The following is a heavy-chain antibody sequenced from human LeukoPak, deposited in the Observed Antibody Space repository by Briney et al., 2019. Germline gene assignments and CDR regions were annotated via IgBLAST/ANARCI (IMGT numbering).Heavy chain of an antibody. CDR2: IIPIFGTA. D-gene: IGHD3-22*01. Sequence: ASVKVSCKASGGPFTSYAISWVRQAPGQGLEWMGGIIPIFGTANYAQKFQGRVTITADENTSTAYMELSSLRSEDTAVYYCARGVDSSGYWYNWFDPWGQGTLVTVSS. V-gene: IGHV1-69*13. CDR3: ARGVDSSGYWYNWFDP. CDR1: GGPFTSYA. J-gene: IGHJ5*02.